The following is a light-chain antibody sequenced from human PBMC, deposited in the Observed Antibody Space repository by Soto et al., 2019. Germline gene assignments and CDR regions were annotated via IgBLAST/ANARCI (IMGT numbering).Light chain of an antibody. CDR1: QSVSSN. CDR2: DAS. CDR3: QQYNDGPPIT. J-gene: IGKJ5*01. V-gene: IGKV3-15*01. Sequence: EIVMTQPPATLSVSPGERATLSCRASQSVSSNLAWYQQKPGQAPRLLIDDASTRATVIPARFSGSGSGTEFTLTISSLQSEDFAVYYCQQYNDGPPITFGQGTRLEI.